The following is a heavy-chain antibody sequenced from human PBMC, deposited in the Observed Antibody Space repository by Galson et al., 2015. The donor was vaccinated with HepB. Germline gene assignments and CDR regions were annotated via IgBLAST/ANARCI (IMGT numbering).Heavy chain of an antibody. CDR1: GFIFSNFD. D-gene: IGHD6-19*01. CDR3: AKDLQRSGGWFSVEY. J-gene: IGHJ4*02. V-gene: IGHV3-23*01. Sequence: SLRLSCAASGFIFSNFDMIWVRQAPGKGLEWVSAVSNGGDRTYYADSVKGRFTISRDNAKNTVYLQMHSLRAEDTAVYYCAKDLQRSGGWFSVEYWGQGALVTVSS. CDR2: VSNGGDRT.